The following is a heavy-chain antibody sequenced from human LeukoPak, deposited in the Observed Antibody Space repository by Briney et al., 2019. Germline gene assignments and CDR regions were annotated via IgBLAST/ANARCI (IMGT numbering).Heavy chain of an antibody. V-gene: IGHV1-69*05. CDR1: GGTFSSYA. CDR2: IIPIFGTA. J-gene: IGHJ3*02. D-gene: IGHD4-23*01. CDR3: ASSRYGGKGHDAFDI. Sequence: GSSVTVSCKASGGTFSSYAISWVRQAPGQGLEWMGGIIPIFGTANYAQKFQGRVTITTDESTSTAYMELSSLRSEDTAVYYCASSRYGGKGHDAFDIWGQGTMVTVSS.